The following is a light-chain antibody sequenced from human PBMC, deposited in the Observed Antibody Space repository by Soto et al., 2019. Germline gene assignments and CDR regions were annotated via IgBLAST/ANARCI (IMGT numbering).Light chain of an antibody. V-gene: IGKV1-5*03. Sequence: VHITKSPSSRAGNVCSRVRMPYRASQTISSWLAWYQQKPGKAPKLLIYKASTLKSGVPSRFSGSGSGTEFTLTISSLQPDDFATYFCPHYNSYSGAFGQGTKVDIK. J-gene: IGKJ1*01. CDR2: KAS. CDR3: PHYNSYSGA. CDR1: QTISSW.